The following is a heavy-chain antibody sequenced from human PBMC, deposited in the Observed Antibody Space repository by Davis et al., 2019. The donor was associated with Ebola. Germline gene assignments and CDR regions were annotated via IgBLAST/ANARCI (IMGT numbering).Heavy chain of an antibody. D-gene: IGHD3-16*01. V-gene: IGHV3-30*04. CDR3: VRELYDYVWLAYLDR. CDR1: GFIFRTYT. J-gene: IGHJ4*02. CDR2: IPYDGNDI. Sequence: PGGSLRLSCAASGFIFRTYTMHWVRQAPGKGLEWLAVIPYDGNDISYAESVRGRFTISRDNSRSTLHLQMNSLKADDTAIYYCVRELYDYVWLAYLDRWGQGTLVTVSS.